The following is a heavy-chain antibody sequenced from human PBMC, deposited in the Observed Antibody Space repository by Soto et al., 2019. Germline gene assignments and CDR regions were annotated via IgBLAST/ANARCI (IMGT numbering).Heavy chain of an antibody. CDR3: ASVLGYSYGYSDY. Sequence: SETLSLTCAVSGGSISSSNWWRWVRQPPGKGLEWIGEIYHSGSTNYNPFLKSRVTISVDKSKNQFSLKLSSVTAADTAVYYCASVLGYSYGYSDYWGQGTLVTVSS. D-gene: IGHD5-18*01. CDR2: IYHSGST. V-gene: IGHV4-4*02. CDR1: GGSISSSNW. J-gene: IGHJ4*02.